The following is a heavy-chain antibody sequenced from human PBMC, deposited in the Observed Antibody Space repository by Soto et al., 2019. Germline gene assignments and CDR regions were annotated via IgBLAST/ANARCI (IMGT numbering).Heavy chain of an antibody. J-gene: IGHJ1*01. CDR1: GYTFTSYG. CDR2: ISAYNGNT. D-gene: IGHD2-21*02. Sequence: QVQLVQSGAEVKKPGASVKVSCKASGYTFTSYGISWVRQAPGQGLEWMGWISAYNGNTNYAQKLQGRVTMTTDTSTSTAYMELRSLRSDDTAVYYCARAYCGGDCSSPEYCQHWGQGTLVTVSS. V-gene: IGHV1-18*04. CDR3: ARAYCGGDCSSPEYCQH.